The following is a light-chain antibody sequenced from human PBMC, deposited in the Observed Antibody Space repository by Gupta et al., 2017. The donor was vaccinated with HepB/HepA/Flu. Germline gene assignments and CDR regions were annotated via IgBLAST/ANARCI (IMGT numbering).Light chain of an antibody. CDR1: QSVSSN. CDR3: QQYNNWPSLT. V-gene: IGKV3-15*01. Sequence: EIVMTQSPATLPVSPGERATLSCRASQSVSSNLAWYQQKPGQAPRLLIYGASTRDTGIPARFSGSGSGTELTLTISSLQSEDFAGYYCQQYNNWPSLTFGQGTRLDIK. CDR2: GAS. J-gene: IGKJ5*01.